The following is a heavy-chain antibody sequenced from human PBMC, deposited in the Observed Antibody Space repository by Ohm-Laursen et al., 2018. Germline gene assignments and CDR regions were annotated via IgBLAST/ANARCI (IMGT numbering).Heavy chain of an antibody. CDR2: IYSSGST. CDR3: ASSPAAIRGYYYYGMDV. Sequence: TLSLTCTVSGGSVSSGSYYWSWIRQPPGKGLEWIGCIYSSGSTNYNPSLKSRVTISVDTSKNQFSLKLSSVTAADTAVYYCASSPAAIRGYYYYGMDVWGQGTTVTVSS. V-gene: IGHV4-61*01. CDR1: GGSVSSGSYY. J-gene: IGHJ6*02. D-gene: IGHD2-2*01.